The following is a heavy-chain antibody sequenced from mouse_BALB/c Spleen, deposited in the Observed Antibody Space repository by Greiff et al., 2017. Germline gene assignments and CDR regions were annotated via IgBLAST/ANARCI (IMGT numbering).Heavy chain of an antibody. J-gene: IGHJ3*01. CDR1: GYTFTSYV. D-gene: IGHD4-1*02. Sequence: EVQGVESGPELVKPGASVKMSCKASGYTFTSYVMHWVKQKPGQGLEWIGYINPYNDGTKYNEKFKGKATLTSDKSSSTAYIELSSLTSEDSAVYYCARGQLEPFAYWGQGTLVTVSA. CDR2: INPYNDGT. CDR3: ARGQLEPFAY. V-gene: IGHV1-14*01.